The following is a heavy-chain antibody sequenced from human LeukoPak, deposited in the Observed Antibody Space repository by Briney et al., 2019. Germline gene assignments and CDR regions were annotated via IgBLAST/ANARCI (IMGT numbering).Heavy chain of an antibody. CDR3: AKRLRDIVGARNAFDI. V-gene: IGHV3-23*01. Sequence: GGSLRLSCVASGFTFSNYARSWVRQAPGKGLEWVSAISGSGGSTDYADSVKGRFTISRDNSKNTLYLQMSSLRAEDTAVYYCAKRLRDIVGARNAFDIWGQGTMVSVSS. D-gene: IGHD1-26*01. CDR1: GFTFSNYA. J-gene: IGHJ3*02. CDR2: ISGSGGST.